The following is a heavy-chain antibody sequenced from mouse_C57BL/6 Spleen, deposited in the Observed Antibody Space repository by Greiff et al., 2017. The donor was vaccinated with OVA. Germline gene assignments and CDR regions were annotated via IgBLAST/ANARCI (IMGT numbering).Heavy chain of an antibody. CDR1: GYTFTSYW. V-gene: IGHV1-64*01. CDR3: ARFDYDGGLV. D-gene: IGHD2-4*01. CDR2: IHPNSGST. Sequence: QVQLQQPGAELVKPGASVKLSCKASGYTFTSYWMHWVKQRPGQGLEWIGMIHPNSGSTNYNEKFKSKATLTVDKSSSTVYMQLSSLTSEDSAVYYCARFDYDGGLVWGTGTTVTVSS. J-gene: IGHJ1*03.